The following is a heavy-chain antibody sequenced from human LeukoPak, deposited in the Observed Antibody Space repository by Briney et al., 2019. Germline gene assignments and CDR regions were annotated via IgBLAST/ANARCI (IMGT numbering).Heavy chain of an antibody. CDR2: ISYDGTNK. Sequence: GRSLTLSCAASGFTFDDFGMHRLPPAPGQGREWLAVISYDGTNKYYADSVKGRFTISRDNSKNTRSLQMNSLGDEDTAVYCCARGGDYDFFDYWGQGTLVTVSS. CDR3: ARGGDYDFFDY. J-gene: IGHJ4*02. V-gene: IGHV3-30*03. CDR1: GFTFDDFG. D-gene: IGHD5-12*01.